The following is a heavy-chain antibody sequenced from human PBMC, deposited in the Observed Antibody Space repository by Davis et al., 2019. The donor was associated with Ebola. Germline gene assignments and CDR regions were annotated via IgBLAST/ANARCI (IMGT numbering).Heavy chain of an antibody. CDR2: ISYDGSNK. CDR3: AKFGGSSYYDSQD. J-gene: IGHJ4*02. Sequence: GESLKISCAASGFTFSSYGMHWVRQAPGKGLEWVAVISYDGSNKYYADSVKGRFTISRDNSKNTLYLQMNSLRAEDTAVYYCAKFGGSSYYDSQDWGQGTLVTVSS. CDR1: GFTFSSYG. V-gene: IGHV3-30*18. D-gene: IGHD3-22*01.